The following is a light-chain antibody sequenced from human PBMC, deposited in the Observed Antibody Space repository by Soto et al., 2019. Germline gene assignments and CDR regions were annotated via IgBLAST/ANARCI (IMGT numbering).Light chain of an antibody. CDR1: RSFSSSY. CDR2: AAS. Sequence: EIVLTQSPDTVSLSPGERATLSCRASRSFSSSYLAWYQQKPGQAPRLLIYAASSRATGIPDRFSGSKSGTDFTLTISRLEPEDSAVYYCQQYGSSPPYTFGQGTKPEIK. J-gene: IGKJ2*01. V-gene: IGKV3-20*01. CDR3: QQYGSSPPYT.